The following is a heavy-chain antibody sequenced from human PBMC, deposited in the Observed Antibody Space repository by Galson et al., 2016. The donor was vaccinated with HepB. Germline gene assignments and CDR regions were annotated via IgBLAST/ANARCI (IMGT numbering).Heavy chain of an antibody. Sequence: SVKVSCKASGYTFTTYYMHWVRQAPGQGLEWMGIINPSGGSTIYSQNFQGRVTMTGDTSTSTFYMELSSLRYEDTAVYYCARDISDPDSSNYRGPSACDYWGQGTLVTVST. D-gene: IGHD6-13*01. J-gene: IGHJ4*02. CDR2: INPSGGST. CDR3: ARDISDPDSSNYRGPSACDY. V-gene: IGHV1-46*01. CDR1: GYTFTTYY.